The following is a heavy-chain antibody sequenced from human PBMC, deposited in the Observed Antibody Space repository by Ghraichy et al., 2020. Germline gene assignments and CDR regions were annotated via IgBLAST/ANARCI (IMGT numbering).Heavy chain of an antibody. Sequence: LSLTCGACGFTFSNYGMHWVRQAPGKGLEWVSLIVYDGSTKYYADSVKGRFTISRDNSKNTLYLQMSGLRPEDTAMYYCARADDFWGQGTLVSVTS. CDR3: ARADDF. CDR2: IVYDGSTK. CDR1: GFTFSNYG. V-gene: IGHV3-30*03. J-gene: IGHJ4*02.